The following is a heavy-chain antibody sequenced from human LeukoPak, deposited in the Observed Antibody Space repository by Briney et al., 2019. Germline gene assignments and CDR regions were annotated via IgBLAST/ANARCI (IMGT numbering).Heavy chain of an antibody. V-gene: IGHV1-18*01. D-gene: IGHD3-3*01. J-gene: IGHJ6*03. CDR1: GYTFTSYG. Sequence: ASVKVSCKASGYTFTSYGISWVRQAPGQGLEWMGWISAYNGNTNYAQKLQGRVTMTTDTSTSTAYMELRSLRSDDTAVYYCASQTYYDFWSGCPSYYYYYMDVWGKGTTVTVSS. CDR2: ISAYNGNT. CDR3: ASQTYYDFWSGCPSYYYYYMDV.